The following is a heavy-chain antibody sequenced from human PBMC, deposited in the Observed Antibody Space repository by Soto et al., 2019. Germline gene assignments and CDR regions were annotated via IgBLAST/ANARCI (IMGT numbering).Heavy chain of an antibody. Sequence: PGGSLRLSCAASGFSFSSYGMHWVRQAPGKGLEWVAMISYDGTDEYYADSVKGRFTISRDNSKNAVYLQMNSLRAEDTATYYCAHSGGTWTFEYWGQGTLVTVSS. V-gene: IGHV3-30*03. D-gene: IGHD6-25*01. J-gene: IGHJ4*02. CDR2: ISYDGTDE. CDR1: GFSFSSYG. CDR3: AHSGGTWTFEY.